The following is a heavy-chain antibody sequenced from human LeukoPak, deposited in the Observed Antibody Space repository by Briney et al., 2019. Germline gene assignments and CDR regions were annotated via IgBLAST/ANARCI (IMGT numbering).Heavy chain of an antibody. CDR1: GFSVDYNY. J-gene: IGHJ6*02. CDR2: IDDTGT. D-gene: IGHD1-1*01. V-gene: IGHV3-66*01. CDR3: ARETGSLTKVTYYGLDI. Sequence: GGSLRLSCAASGFSVDYNYMTWVRQAPGRGLEWVASIDDTGTHYAASVKGRFDISRDISKNTVSLHLNNVRADDTGLYFCARETGSLTKVTYYGLDIWGPGTTVAVTS.